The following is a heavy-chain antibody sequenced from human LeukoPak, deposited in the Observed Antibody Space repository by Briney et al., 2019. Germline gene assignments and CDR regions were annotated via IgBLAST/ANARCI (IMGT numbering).Heavy chain of an antibody. J-gene: IGHJ4*02. CDR3: ARGPDTRGYSYYFDY. CDR2: IYSSGST. V-gene: IGHV4-4*07. Sequence: SETLSLTCTVSGGSINNYYWSWIRQPAGKGLEWLGRIYSSGSTNYSPSLKSRVTMSVDTSKTQFSLRLSSVTAADTAVYYCARGPDTRGYSYYFDYWGQGTLVSVSS. D-gene: IGHD5-18*01. CDR1: GGSINNYY.